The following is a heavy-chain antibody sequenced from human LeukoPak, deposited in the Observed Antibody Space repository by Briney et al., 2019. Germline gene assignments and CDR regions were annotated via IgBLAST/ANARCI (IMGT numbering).Heavy chain of an antibody. V-gene: IGHV3-15*01. J-gene: IGHJ4*02. CDR1: GFTFSNAW. D-gene: IGHD3-22*01. Sequence: GGPLRLSCAASGFTFSNAWMSWVRQAPGKGLEWVGRIKSKTDGGTTDYAAPVKGRFTISRDDSKNTLYLQMNSLKTEDTAVYYCTTGADYYDSSGYYTYSLLAFDYWGQGTLVTVSS. CDR3: TTGADYYDSSGYYTYSLLAFDY. CDR2: IKSKTDGGTT.